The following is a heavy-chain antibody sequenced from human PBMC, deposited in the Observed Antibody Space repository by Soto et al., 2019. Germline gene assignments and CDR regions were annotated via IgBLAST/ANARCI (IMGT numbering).Heavy chain of an antibody. CDR1: GFTFSNYA. V-gene: IGHV3-30-3*01. J-gene: IGHJ6*02. CDR2: ISYDGSNK. D-gene: IGHD2-15*01. CDR3: ARDDIVVVVAAKGFMDV. Sequence: GGSLRLSCAASGFTFSNYAMHWVRQAPGKGLEWVAVISYDGSNKYYADSVKGRFTISRDNSKNTLYLQMNSLRAEDTAVYYCARDDIVVVVAAKGFMDVWGQGTTVTVSS.